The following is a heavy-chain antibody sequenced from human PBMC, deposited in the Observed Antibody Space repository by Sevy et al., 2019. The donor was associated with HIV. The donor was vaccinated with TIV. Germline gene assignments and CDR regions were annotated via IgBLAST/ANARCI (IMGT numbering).Heavy chain of an antibody. D-gene: IGHD3-22*01. CDR3: ARGGYYYDNAAYCALDS. Sequence: GGSLRLSCAATGFTFSNYAMHWVRQAPGRGMEWVAIIWSDGAYQYHGDSVKGRFTISRDNSKNTLYLQMNNVRVEDTAVYHFARGGYYYDNAAYCALDSWGQGTLVTVSS. CDR1: GFTFSNYA. CDR2: IWSDGAYQ. J-gene: IGHJ4*02. V-gene: IGHV3-33*01.